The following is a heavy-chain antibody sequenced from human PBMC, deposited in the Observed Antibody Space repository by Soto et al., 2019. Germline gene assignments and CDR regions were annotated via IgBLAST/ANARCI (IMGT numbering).Heavy chain of an antibody. J-gene: IGHJ5*02. CDR2: IYYSGST. CDR1: NGSIGSYY. D-gene: IGHD6-13*01. CDR3: ARVGRLITAAGLLDA. Sequence: PSETLSLTCTISNGSIGSYYWTWIRQPPGKGLEWIGHIYYSGSTNYNPSLKSRLTLSLDTSKNQFSLKLTSVTAADTAAYYCARVGRLITAAGLLDAWGQGTLVTVSS. V-gene: IGHV4-59*01.